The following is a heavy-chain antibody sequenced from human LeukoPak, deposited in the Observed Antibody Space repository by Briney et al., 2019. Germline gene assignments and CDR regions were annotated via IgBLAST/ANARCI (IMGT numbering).Heavy chain of an antibody. V-gene: IGHV4-34*01. D-gene: IGHD5-18*01. CDR1: GGSFSGYY. J-gene: IGHJ4*02. CDR2: INHSGST. CDR3: ASRRIQLWSYYFDY. Sequence: SETLSLTCAVYGGSFSGYYWSWIRQPPGKGLEWIGEINHSGSTNYNPSLKSRVTISVDTSKNQFSLQLSSVTAADTAVYYCASRRIQLWSYYFDYWGQGTLVTVSS.